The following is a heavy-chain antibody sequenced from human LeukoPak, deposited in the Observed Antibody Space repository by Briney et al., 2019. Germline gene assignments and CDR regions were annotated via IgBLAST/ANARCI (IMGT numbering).Heavy chain of an antibody. CDR3: ARALYSSSWYFDY. CDR2: IYYSGST. CDR1: GGSISSYY. V-gene: IGHV4-59*01. J-gene: IGHJ4*02. Sequence: SETLSLTCTVSGGSISSYYWSWIRQPPGKGLEWIGYIYYSGSTNYNPSLKSRVTISVDTSKNQFSLKLSSVTAADTAVYYCARALYSSSWYFDYWGQGTLVTVSS. D-gene: IGHD6-13*01.